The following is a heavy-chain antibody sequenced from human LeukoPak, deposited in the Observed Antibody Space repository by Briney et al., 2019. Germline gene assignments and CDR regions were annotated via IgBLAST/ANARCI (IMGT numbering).Heavy chain of an antibody. D-gene: IGHD1-26*01. CDR1: GFTFSTYA. CDR2: ISSSGSTI. J-gene: IGHJ3*02. V-gene: IGHV3-48*03. Sequence: GGSLRLSCAASGFTFSTYAMHWVRQAPGKGLEWVSYISSSGSTIYYADSVKGRFTISRDNAKNSLYLQMNSLRAEDTAVYYCAKDLEKYSGSYLGAFDIWGQGTMVTVSS. CDR3: AKDLEKYSGSYLGAFDI.